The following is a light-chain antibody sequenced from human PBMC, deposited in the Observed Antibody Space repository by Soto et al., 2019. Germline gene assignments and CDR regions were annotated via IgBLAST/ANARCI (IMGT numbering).Light chain of an antibody. CDR2: EVN. Sequence: QSALTQPPSASGSPGQSVTISCTGTSSDVGGHDYVSWYQQHPGKVPKLMIYEVNKRPSGVPDRFSGSNSGNTASLTVSGLQAADEADYYCSSYVTGNSLIFGGGTKLTVL. CDR3: SSYVTGNSLI. J-gene: IGLJ2*01. V-gene: IGLV2-8*01. CDR1: SSDVGGHDY.